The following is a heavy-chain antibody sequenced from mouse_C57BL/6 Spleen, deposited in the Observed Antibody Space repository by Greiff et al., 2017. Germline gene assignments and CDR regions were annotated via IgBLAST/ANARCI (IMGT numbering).Heavy chain of an antibody. CDR1: GYAFSSYW. J-gene: IGHJ3*01. D-gene: IGHD1-1*01. CDR3: ARTTVVEGTGFAY. Sequence: QVQLQQSGAELVKPGASVKISCKASGYAFSSYWMNWVKQRPGKGLEWIGQIYPGDGDTNYNGKFKGKATLTADKSSSTAYMQLSSLTSEDSAVYFCARTTVVEGTGFAYWGQGTLVTVSA. V-gene: IGHV1-80*01. CDR2: IYPGDGDT.